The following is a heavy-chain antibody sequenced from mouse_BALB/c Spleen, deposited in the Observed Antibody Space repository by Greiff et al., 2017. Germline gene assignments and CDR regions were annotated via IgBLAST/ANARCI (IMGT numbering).Heavy chain of an antibody. CDR1: GYTFTSYW. Sequence: EVQLQQPGAELVRPGASVKLSCKASGYTFTSYWMHWVKQRPGQGLEWIGAIYPGNSDTSYNQKFKGKAKLTAVTSTSTAYMELSSLTNEDSAVYYCTTLLRYYAMDYWGQGTSVTVSS. CDR3: TTLLRYYAMDY. D-gene: IGHD1-1*01. V-gene: IGHV1-5*01. CDR2: IYPGNSDT. J-gene: IGHJ4*01.